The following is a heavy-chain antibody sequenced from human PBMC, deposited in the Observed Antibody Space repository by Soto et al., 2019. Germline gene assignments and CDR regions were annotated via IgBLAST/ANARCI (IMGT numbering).Heavy chain of an antibody. CDR2: ISYDGSNK. Sequence: GGSLRLSCAASGFTFSSYGMHWVRQAPGKGLEWVAVISYDGSNKYYADSVKGRFTISRDNSKNTLYLQMNSLRAEDTAVYYCAKGEYSSSWYYAGMDVWGQGTTVTVS. J-gene: IGHJ6*02. CDR1: GFTFSSYG. CDR3: AKGEYSSSWYYAGMDV. V-gene: IGHV3-30*18. D-gene: IGHD6-13*01.